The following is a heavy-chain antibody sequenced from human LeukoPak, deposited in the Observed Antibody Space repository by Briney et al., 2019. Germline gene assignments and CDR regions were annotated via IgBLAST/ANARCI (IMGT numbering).Heavy chain of an antibody. CDR2: INPNSGGT. Sequence: ASVKVSCKASGYTLTGYYMHWVRQAPGQGLEWMGWINPNSGGTNYAQKFQGRVTMTRDTSISTAYMELSRLRSDDTAVYYCARQNGYDSSGYYPLGYFDYWGQGTLVTVSS. CDR1: GYTLTGYY. V-gene: IGHV1-2*02. CDR3: ARQNGYDSSGYYPLGYFDY. J-gene: IGHJ4*02. D-gene: IGHD3-22*01.